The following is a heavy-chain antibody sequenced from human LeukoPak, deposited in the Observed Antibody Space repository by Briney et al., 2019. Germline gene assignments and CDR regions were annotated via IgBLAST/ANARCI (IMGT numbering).Heavy chain of an antibody. Sequence: GGSLRLSCAASGFTFSSYAMSWVRQAPGKGLEWVSAISGSGGSTYYADSVKGRFTISRDDSKNTLYLQMNSLRAEDTAVYYCAKQKGRIAAAGTAEYWGQGTLVTVSS. CDR2: ISGSGGST. CDR3: AKQKGRIAAAGTAEY. CDR1: GFTFSSYA. D-gene: IGHD6-13*01. J-gene: IGHJ4*02. V-gene: IGHV3-23*01.